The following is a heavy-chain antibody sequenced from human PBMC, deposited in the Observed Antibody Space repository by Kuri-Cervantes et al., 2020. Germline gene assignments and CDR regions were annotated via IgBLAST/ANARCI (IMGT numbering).Heavy chain of an antibody. Sequence: GGSLRLSCAASGFTFSSYAMSWVRQAPGKGLEWVANIKQDGSDKYYVDSVKGRFTISRDNSKNTLYLQMNSLRAEDTAVYYCARDRPADYWGQGTLVTVSS. J-gene: IGHJ4*02. D-gene: IGHD6-6*01. V-gene: IGHV3-7*01. CDR3: ARDRPADY. CDR2: IKQDGSDK. CDR1: GFTFSSYA.